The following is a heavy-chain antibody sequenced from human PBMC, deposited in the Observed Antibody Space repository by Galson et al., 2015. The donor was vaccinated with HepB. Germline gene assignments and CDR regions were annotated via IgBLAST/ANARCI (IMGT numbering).Heavy chain of an antibody. CDR1: GGTFSSYA. D-gene: IGHD1-26*01. CDR3: AREGVGAKPFDY. V-gene: IGHV1-69*13. J-gene: IGHJ4*02. CDR2: IIPIFGTA. Sequence: SVKVSCKASGGTFSSYAISWVRQAPGQGLEWMGGIIPIFGTANYAQKFQGRVTITADESTSTAYMELSSLRSEDTAVYYCAREGVGAKPFDYWGQGTLVTVSS.